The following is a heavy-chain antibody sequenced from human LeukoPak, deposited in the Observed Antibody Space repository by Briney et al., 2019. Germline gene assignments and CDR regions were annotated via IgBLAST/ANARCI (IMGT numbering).Heavy chain of an antibody. Sequence: GGSLRLSCAASGFTFSSYAMSWVRQAPGKGLEWVSAISGSGGSTYYADSVKGRFTISGDNSKNALYLQMNSLRAEDTAVYYCAKDQLPHSSGWYQDAFDIWGQGTMVTVSS. J-gene: IGHJ3*02. CDR3: AKDQLPHSSGWYQDAFDI. CDR1: GFTFSSYA. D-gene: IGHD6-19*01. V-gene: IGHV3-23*01. CDR2: ISGSGGST.